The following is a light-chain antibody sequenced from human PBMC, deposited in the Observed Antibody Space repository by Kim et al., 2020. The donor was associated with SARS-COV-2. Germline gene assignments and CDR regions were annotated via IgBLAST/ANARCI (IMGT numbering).Light chain of an antibody. CDR3: KRYNSAPIT. V-gene: IGKV1-27*01. CDR1: QGISNY. CDR2: GAS. Sequence: DIQMTQSPSSLSASVGDRVTITCRASQGISNYLAWYQQKPGNVPKLLIHGASTLLSGVPSRFSGSGSGTDFTLTISSLQPEDVATYYCKRYNSAPITFGQGTRLEIK. J-gene: IGKJ5*01.